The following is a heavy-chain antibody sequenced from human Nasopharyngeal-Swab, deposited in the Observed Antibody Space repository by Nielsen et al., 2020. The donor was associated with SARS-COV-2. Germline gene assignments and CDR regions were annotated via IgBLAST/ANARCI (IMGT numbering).Heavy chain of an antibody. D-gene: IGHD1-7*01. CDR3: SRVLPFRITGTSGMDV. CDR1: GYTFTTYY. Sequence: ASVKVSCKASGYTFTTYYFHCVLQAPGQGLEWLVIINPTDGSTSYAQKFEGRVTMTRVTSTSTVYMELNSLISEDTAVYYCSRVLPFRITGTSGMDVWGKETTVTGSS. CDR2: INPTDGST. J-gene: IGHJ6*04. V-gene: IGHV1-46*01.